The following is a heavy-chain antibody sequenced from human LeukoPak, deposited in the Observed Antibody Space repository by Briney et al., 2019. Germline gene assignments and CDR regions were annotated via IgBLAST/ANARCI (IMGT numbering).Heavy chain of an antibody. V-gene: IGHV4-34*01. D-gene: IGHD3-10*01. CDR1: GGSFSGYY. J-gene: IGHJ4*02. Sequence: SETLSLTCAVYGGSFSGYYWSWIRQPPGKGLEWIGSIYYSGSTYFNPSLKSRVTISLDTSKNQLSLKLGSMTAADTAVYYCASLMIRGPDKFDYWGQGILVTVSS. CDR2: IYYSGST. CDR3: ASLMIRGPDKFDY.